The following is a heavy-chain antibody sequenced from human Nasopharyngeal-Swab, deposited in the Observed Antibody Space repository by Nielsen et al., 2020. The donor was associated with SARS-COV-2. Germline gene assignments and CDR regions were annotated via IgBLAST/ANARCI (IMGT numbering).Heavy chain of an antibody. Sequence: GGSLRLSCAASGFTFSTSDMHWVRLVTGKGLEWVSAIGTTGDTYYGGSVKGRFTISRENAKNSLYLQMNSLRAGDTAVYYCARERTDCSGGSCYSYGMDVWGQGTTVTVSS. CDR3: ARERTDCSGGSCYSYGMDV. D-gene: IGHD2-15*01. CDR1: GFTFSTSD. CDR2: IGTTGDT. V-gene: IGHV3-13*01. J-gene: IGHJ6*02.